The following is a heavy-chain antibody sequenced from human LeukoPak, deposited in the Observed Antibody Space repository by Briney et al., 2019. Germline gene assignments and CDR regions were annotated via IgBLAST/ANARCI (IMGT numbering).Heavy chain of an antibody. J-gene: IGHJ4*02. V-gene: IGHV4-59*11. CDR1: GVSINTHY. CDR3: ARDEARVLDY. Sequence: SETLSLTCIVSGVSINTHYWTWIRQPPGKGLEWIGYVYYKGNTDYNPSLGSRVTISVDMSKNQFSLKLSSVTAADTAVYYCARDEARVLDYWGQGTLVTVSS. CDR2: VYYKGNT.